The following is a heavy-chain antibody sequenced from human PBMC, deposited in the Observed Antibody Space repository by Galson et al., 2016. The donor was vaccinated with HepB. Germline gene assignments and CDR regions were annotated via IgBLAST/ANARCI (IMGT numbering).Heavy chain of an antibody. D-gene: IGHD3-3*01. V-gene: IGHV3-21*01. Sequence: LSCAASGFTFSTYSMNWVRQAPGKGLEWVSSISSSSTYIYYADSVKGRFTISRDNAKNSLYLQMNRLRAEDTAVYYCARGGSDCWSGYAPSTNWFDPWGQGTLVTVPS. CDR2: ISSSSTYI. CDR1: GFTFSTYS. CDR3: ARGGSDCWSGYAPSTNWFDP. J-gene: IGHJ5*02.